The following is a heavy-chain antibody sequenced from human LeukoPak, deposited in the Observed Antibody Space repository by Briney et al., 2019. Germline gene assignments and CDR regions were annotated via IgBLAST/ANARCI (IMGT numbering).Heavy chain of an antibody. Sequence: GGSLRLSCAASGFTVSSNYMSWVRQAPGRGLEWVSVIYSGGSTYYADPVKGRFTISRDNSKNTLFLQMNSLRAGDTAVYYCARGTVTMVDYWGQGTLVTVSS. CDR2: IYSGGST. CDR1: GFTVSSNY. D-gene: IGHD3-10*01. V-gene: IGHV3-66*01. CDR3: ARGTVTMVDY. J-gene: IGHJ4*02.